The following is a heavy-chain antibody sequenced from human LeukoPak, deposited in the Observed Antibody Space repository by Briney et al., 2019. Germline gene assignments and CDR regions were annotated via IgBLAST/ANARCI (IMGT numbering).Heavy chain of an antibody. CDR2: INPNSGGT. CDR3: ARDRGYSSSWLTDAFDI. Sequence: ASVKVSCKASGYTFTDYYVHWVRQAPGQGLEWMGWINPNSGGTNYAQKFQGRVTMTRDTSISTAYMELSRLRSEDTAVYYCARDRGYSSSWLTDAFDIWGQGTTVTVSS. D-gene: IGHD6-13*01. CDR1: GYTFTDYY. J-gene: IGHJ3*02. V-gene: IGHV1-2*02.